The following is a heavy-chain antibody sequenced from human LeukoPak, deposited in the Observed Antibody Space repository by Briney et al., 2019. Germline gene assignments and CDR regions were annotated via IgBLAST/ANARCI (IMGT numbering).Heavy chain of an antibody. Sequence: PSQTLSLTCAVSGGSLSGYYSGWIRQPPGKGLEWIGEINHGESTTYHPSLKGRATLSVGTSKNPFSLNLTSVTTADTAVYDCARGRTYYYDTSGYYPSIYFGMDVWGQGTTVIVCS. V-gene: IGHV4-34*01. J-gene: IGHJ6*02. CDR2: INHGEST. CDR1: GGSLSGYY. CDR3: ARGRTYYYDTSGYYPSIYFGMDV. D-gene: IGHD3-22*01.